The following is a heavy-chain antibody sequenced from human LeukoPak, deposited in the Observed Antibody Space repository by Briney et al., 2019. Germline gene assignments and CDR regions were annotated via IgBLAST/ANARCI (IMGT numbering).Heavy chain of an antibody. D-gene: IGHD3-9*01. J-gene: IGHJ4*02. Sequence: PGGSLRLSCAASGFTFSSYGMHWVRQAPGKGLEWVAFIRYDGSNKYYADSVKGRFTISRDNSKNTLYLQMNSLRAEDTAVHYCAKDSPASEGYFGWLLYPDYWGQGTLVTVSS. CDR3: AKDSPASEGYFGWLLYPDY. V-gene: IGHV3-30*02. CDR1: GFTFSSYG. CDR2: IRYDGSNK.